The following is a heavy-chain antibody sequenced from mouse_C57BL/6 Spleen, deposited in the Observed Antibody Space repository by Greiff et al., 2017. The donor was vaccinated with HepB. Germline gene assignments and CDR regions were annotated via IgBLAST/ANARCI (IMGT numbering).Heavy chain of an antibody. D-gene: IGHD2-4*01. J-gene: IGHJ3*01. CDR3: ARSPYYDYDAWFAY. Sequence: VQGVESGPELVKPGASVKLSCKASGYTFTSYDINWVKQRPGQGLEWIGWIYPRDGSTKYNEKFKGKATLTVDTSSSTAYMELHSLTSEDSAVYFCARSPYYDYDAWFAYWGQGTLVTVSA. CDR2: IYPRDGST. CDR1: GYTFTSYD. V-gene: IGHV1-85*01.